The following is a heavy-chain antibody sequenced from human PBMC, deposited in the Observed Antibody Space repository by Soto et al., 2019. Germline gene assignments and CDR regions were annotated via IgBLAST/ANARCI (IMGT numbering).Heavy chain of an antibody. CDR1: GGSISSSSY. Sequence: QLQLQESGPGLVKPSETLSLTCTVSGGSISSSSYWGWIRQPPGKGLEWIGSIYSIGSTYYNPSLKRRVTISVDTSKNQFSLKLSSVTPADTAVYYCRRSSRYSTDVWGQGTTVTVPS. D-gene: IGHD6-13*01. CDR2: IYSIGST. V-gene: IGHV4-39*01. CDR3: RRSSRYSTDV. J-gene: IGHJ6*02.